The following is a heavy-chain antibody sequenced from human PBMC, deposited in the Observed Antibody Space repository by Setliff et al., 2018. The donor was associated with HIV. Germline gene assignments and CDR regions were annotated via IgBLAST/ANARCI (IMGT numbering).Heavy chain of an antibody. CDR2: IIPSGST. V-gene: IGHV4-34*01. CDR1: GGSFSGYY. CDR3: ARGSGWSLDY. Sequence: PSETLSLTCAVYGGSFSGYYWSWIRQPPGKGLKWIGEIIPSGSTNYNPSLKSRVTISVDTSKNQFSLKLSSVTAADTAVYYCARGSGWSLDYWGQGTLVTVSS. D-gene: IGHD6-19*01. J-gene: IGHJ4*02.